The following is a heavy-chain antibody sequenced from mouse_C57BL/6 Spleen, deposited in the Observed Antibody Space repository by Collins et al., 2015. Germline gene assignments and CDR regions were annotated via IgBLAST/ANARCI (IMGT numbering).Heavy chain of an antibody. CDR3: ATLGQGAMDY. CDR2: IYPSDSYT. CDR1: GYTFTSYW. J-gene: IGHJ4*01. V-gene: IGHV1-69*02. D-gene: IGHD4-1*01. Sequence: QVQLQQPGAELVRPGASVKLSCKASGYTFTSYWINWVKQRPGQGLEWIGNIYPSDSYTNYNQKFKDKATLTVDKSSSTAYMQLSSPTSEDSAVYYCATLGQGAMDYWGQGTSVTVSS.